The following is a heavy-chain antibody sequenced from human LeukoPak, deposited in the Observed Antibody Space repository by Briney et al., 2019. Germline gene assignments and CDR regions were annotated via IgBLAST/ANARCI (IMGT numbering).Heavy chain of an antibody. V-gene: IGHV4-34*01. CDR2: INHSGST. CDR1: GGSFSGYY. Sequence: SETLSLTCAVYGGSFSGYYWSWIRQPPGKGLEWIGEINHSGSTNYNPSLKSRVTISVDTSKNQFSLKLSSVTAADTAVYYCASSNWAWVVVAWGQGTLVTVSA. J-gene: IGHJ4*02. D-gene: IGHD2-21*01. CDR3: ASSNWAWVVVA.